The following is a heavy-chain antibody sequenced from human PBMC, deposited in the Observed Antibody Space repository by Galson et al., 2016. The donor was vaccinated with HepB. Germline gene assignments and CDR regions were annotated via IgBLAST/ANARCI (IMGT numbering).Heavy chain of an antibody. CDR1: GYTFTGYY. D-gene: IGHD2-21*02. J-gene: IGHJ4*02. CDR3: ASWQVTDTIFDY. V-gene: IGHV1-2*02. CDR2: INPNSGGT. Sequence: SVKVSCKASGYTFTGYYMHWVRQAPGQGLEWMGWINPNSGGTNYAQKFQGRVTMTRDTSISTAYMELSRRRSDDTAVYYCASWQVTDTIFDYWGQGTLVTVSS.